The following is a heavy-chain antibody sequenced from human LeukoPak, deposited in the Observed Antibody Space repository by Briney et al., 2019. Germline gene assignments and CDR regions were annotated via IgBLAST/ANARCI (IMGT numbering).Heavy chain of an antibody. CDR3: ARTRYSSGWFDY. V-gene: IGHV3-74*01. D-gene: IGHD6-19*01. J-gene: IGHJ4*02. Sequence: GGSLRLSCAASGFTFSSYSMNWVRQAPGKGLVWVSRINSDGSSTSYADSVKGRFTISRDNAKNTLYLQMNSLRAEDTAVYYCARTRYSSGWFDYWGQGTLVTVSS. CDR2: INSDGSST. CDR1: GFTFSSYS.